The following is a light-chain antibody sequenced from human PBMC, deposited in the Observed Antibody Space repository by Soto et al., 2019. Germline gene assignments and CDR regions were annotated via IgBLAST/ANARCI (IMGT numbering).Light chain of an antibody. V-gene: IGKV1-39*01. J-gene: IGKJ1*01. Sequence: DIQMTQSPSSLSASVGDRVTITCRTSQSISNYLNWYQQKPGKAPKLLIYAVSSLRSGVPSRFSGSGSGTDFTLTISSLQPEDFATYYCQQTYTAQTFGQGTKVDIK. CDR1: QSISNY. CDR2: AVS. CDR3: QQTYTAQT.